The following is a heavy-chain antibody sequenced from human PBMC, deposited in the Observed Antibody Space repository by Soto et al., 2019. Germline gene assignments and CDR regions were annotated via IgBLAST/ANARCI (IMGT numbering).Heavy chain of an antibody. CDR3: ARDPANTAMVTGFDY. CDR2: IIPILGIA. Sequence: QVQLVQSGAEVKKPGSSVKVSCKASGGTFSSYTISWVRQAPGQGLEWMGRIIPILGIANYAQKFQGRVTITADKSTSTAYMELSSLRSEDKAVYYCARDPANTAMVTGFDYWGQGTLVTVSS. V-gene: IGHV1-69*08. J-gene: IGHJ4*02. D-gene: IGHD5-18*01. CDR1: GGTFSSYT.